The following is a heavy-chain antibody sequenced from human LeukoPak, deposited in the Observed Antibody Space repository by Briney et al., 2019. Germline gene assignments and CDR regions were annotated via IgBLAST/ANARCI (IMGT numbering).Heavy chain of an antibody. CDR3: ARDVLGRSGEQLDY. J-gene: IGHJ4*02. CDR1: GFTFSTYW. V-gene: IGHV3-7*03. D-gene: IGHD3-3*01. Sequence: GGSLRLSCATSGFTFSTYWMTWVRQAPGKGLEWVVNIKEDGSLKYYVDSVKGRFTISRDNAKNSLYLQMSSLRVEDTAVYYCARDVLGRSGEQLDYWGQGTLVTVSS. CDR2: IKEDGSLK.